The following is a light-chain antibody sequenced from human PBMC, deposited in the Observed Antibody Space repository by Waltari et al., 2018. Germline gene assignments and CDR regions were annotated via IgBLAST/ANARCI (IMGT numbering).Light chain of an antibody. CDR3: CSYAGSYTYVV. J-gene: IGLJ2*01. Sequence: QSALTQPRSVSGSPGQSVTISCTGTSSDVGGSNYVSWYQQHPGKAPKLMIYDVNKRPSGVPDRFSGSKSGNTASLTISGLQAEDEADYHCCSYAGSYTYVVFGGGTKLTVL. V-gene: IGLV2-11*01. CDR1: SSDVGGSNY. CDR2: DVN.